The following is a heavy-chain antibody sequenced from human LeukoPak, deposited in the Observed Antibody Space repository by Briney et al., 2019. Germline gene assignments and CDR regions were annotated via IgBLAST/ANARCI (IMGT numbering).Heavy chain of an antibody. CDR2: ISYDGSNK. J-gene: IGHJ6*02. V-gene: IGHV3-30*18. Sequence: GRSLRLSCAASGFTFSSYGMHWVRQAPGKGLEWVAVISYDGSNKYYADSVKGRFTISRDNSKNTLYLQMNSLRAEDTAVYYCAKGWRSYGMDVWGQGITVTVSS. D-gene: IGHD2-15*01. CDR1: GFTFSSYG. CDR3: AKGWRSYGMDV.